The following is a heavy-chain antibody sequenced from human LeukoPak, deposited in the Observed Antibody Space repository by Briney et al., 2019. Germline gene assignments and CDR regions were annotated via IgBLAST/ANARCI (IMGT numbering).Heavy chain of an antibody. Sequence: GGSLRLSCGASGFTFRDIGMNWVRQAPGKGLEWVSAISGSGGRTYFADSVKGRLPISRDKSNNTLYLQLNSLRAEDTAVYYCAKFWIDYPRDAFDIWGQGTMVTVSS. V-gene: IGHV3-23*01. CDR1: GFTFRDIG. CDR3: AKFWIDYPRDAFDI. J-gene: IGHJ3*02. D-gene: IGHD3-3*01. CDR2: ISGSGGRT.